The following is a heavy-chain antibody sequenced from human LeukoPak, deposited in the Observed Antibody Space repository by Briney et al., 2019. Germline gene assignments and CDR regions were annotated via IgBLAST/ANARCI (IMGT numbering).Heavy chain of an antibody. V-gene: IGHV3-23*01. CDR1: GFTFSSYA. CDR2: ISGSNGNT. D-gene: IGHD6-13*01. CDR3: VRESPVAAVGRSWFDP. J-gene: IGHJ5*02. Sequence: GGSLRLSCAASGFTFSSYAMSWVRQAPGEGLEWVSTISGSNGNTHYADSVKGRFTISRDNSKNTLYLQMNCLRAEDTAVYYCVRESPVAAVGRSWFDPWGQGTLVTVSS.